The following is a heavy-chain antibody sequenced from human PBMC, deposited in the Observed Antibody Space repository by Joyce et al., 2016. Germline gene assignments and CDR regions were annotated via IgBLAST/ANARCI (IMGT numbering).Heavy chain of an antibody. J-gene: IGHJ4*02. CDR1: GYNFTIYH. D-gene: IGHD2-8*01. CDR3: ARQALTKPVDY. Sequence: QVQLVQSGAEVKKPGASMKVSCKASGYNFTIYHINWVRQAPGQGLEWMGWISGYKGNTDYAQKFQGRVTMTTDTSTSTAYLELRSLTSDDTAVYYCARQALTKPVDYWGQGTLVTVSS. CDR2: ISGYKGNT. V-gene: IGHV1-18*04.